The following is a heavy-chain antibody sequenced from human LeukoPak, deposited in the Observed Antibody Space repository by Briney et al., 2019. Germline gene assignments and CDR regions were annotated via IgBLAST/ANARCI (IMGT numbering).Heavy chain of an antibody. V-gene: IGHV3-21*01. D-gene: IGHD5-24*01. CDR3: ARAINILRGGMDV. CDR2: ISSSSSYI. J-gene: IGHJ6*02. CDR1: GFTFSSYS. Sequence: GGSLRLSSAASGFTFSSYSMNWVRQAPGKGLEWVSSISSSSSYIYYADSVKGRFTISRDNAKNSLYLQMDSLRAEDTGVYYCARAINILRGGMDVWGQGTTVTVSS.